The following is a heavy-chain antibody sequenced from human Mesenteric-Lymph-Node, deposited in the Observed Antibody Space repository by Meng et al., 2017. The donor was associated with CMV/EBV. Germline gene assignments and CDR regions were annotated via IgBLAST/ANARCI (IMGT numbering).Heavy chain of an antibody. CDR1: GFTFSSYS. V-gene: IGHV3-21*01. Sequence: GGSLRLSCAASGFTFSSYSMNWVRQAPGKGLEWVSSISSSSSYIYYADSVKGRFTISRDYAKNSLYLQMNSLRAEDTAVYYCASEGWELLSGMDVWGQGTTVTVSS. J-gene: IGHJ6*02. CDR3: ASEGWELLSGMDV. D-gene: IGHD1-26*01. CDR2: ISSSSSYI.